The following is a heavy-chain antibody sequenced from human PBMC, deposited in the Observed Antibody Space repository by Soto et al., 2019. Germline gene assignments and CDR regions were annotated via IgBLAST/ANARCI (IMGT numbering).Heavy chain of an antibody. Sequence: GXSVKVSCNASGFAFTSSAVQWVRQARGQRLEWIGWIVVGSGNTNYAQKFQERVTITRDMSTSTAYMELSSLRSEDTAVYYCAAVNSGSQGGGFAFDIWGQGTMVT. CDR1: GFAFTSSA. CDR3: AAVNSGSQGGGFAFDI. D-gene: IGHD1-26*01. V-gene: IGHV1-58*01. J-gene: IGHJ3*02. CDR2: IVVGSGNT.